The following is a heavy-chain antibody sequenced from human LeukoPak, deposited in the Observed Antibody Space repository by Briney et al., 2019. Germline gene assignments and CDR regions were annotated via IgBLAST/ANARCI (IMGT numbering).Heavy chain of an antibody. CDR3: ARDRAAAPADY. Sequence: SETLSLTCTVSGGSISSYYWSWIRQPPGKGLEWIGYIYYSGSTNYNPSLKSRVTISVDTSKNQFSLKLTSVTAADTAVYYCARDRAAAPADYWGQGTLVTVSS. CDR2: IYYSGST. J-gene: IGHJ4*02. D-gene: IGHD6-13*01. V-gene: IGHV4-59*01. CDR1: GGSISSYY.